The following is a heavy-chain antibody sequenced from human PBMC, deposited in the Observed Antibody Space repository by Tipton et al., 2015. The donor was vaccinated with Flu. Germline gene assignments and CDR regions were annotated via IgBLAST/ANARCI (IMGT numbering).Heavy chain of an antibody. CDR3: ARDSSLSSGFYYGMDV. J-gene: IGHJ6*02. CDR2: IYSGGTT. Sequence: SLRLSCAASGFSFSSHWMSWVRQAPGKGLEWVSIIYSGGTTYYADAVKGRFTISRGNSKNTLYLQMNSLRAEDTAVYYCARDSSLSSGFYYGMDVWGQGTTVTVS. CDR1: GFSFSSHW. V-gene: IGHV3-66*02. D-gene: IGHD6-19*01.